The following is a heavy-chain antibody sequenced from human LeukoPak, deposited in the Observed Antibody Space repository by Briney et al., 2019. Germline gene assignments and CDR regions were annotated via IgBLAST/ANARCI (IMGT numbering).Heavy chain of an antibody. J-gene: IGHJ6*03. V-gene: IGHV3-23*01. CDR1: GFTFSSYA. Sequence: GRSLRLSCAASGFTFSSYAMSWVRQGPGEGLEWFSAISGSGGSTYYADSVKGRFTISRDNSKNSLYLQMNSLRAEDTAVYYCARVGYCSGGSCYTPRFGYYYYYIDVWGKGTTVTVSS. CDR3: ARVGYCSGGSCYTPRFGYYYYYIDV. D-gene: IGHD2-15*01. CDR2: ISGSGGST.